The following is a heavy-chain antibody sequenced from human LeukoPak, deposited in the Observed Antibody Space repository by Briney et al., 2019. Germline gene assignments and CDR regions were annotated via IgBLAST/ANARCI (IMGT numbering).Heavy chain of an antibody. Sequence: GGSLRLSCAASGFTFSSYAMSWVRQAPGKGLEWVSAISGSGGSTYYADSVKGRFTISRDNSKNTLYLQMNSLRAEDTAVYYCADSSWYEVYYFDYWGQGTLVTVSS. CDR1: GFTFSSYA. V-gene: IGHV3-23*01. CDR2: ISGSGGST. J-gene: IGHJ4*02. D-gene: IGHD6-13*01. CDR3: ADSSWYEVYYFDY.